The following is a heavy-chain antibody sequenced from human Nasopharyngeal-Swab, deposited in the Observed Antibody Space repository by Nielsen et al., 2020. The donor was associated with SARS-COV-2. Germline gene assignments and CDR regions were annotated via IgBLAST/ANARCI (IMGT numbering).Heavy chain of an antibody. CDR1: GGSFSGYY. J-gene: IGHJ4*02. V-gene: IGHV4-34*01. CDR2: INHSGST. Sequence: SATLSLTCSVSGGSFSGYYWICILQPPGKGLEWIGEINHSGSTNYNPSLKSRVTISVDTSKNQFSLKLSSVTAADTAVYYCARGLTMVRGVSARCLVYWGKGTLVTVSS. D-gene: IGHD3-10*01. CDR3: ARGLTMVRGVSARCLVY.